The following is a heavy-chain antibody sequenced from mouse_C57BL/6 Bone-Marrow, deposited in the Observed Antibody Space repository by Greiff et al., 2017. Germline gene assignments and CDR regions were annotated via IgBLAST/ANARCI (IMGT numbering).Heavy chain of an antibody. CDR1: GYTFTNYW. J-gene: IGHJ2*01. D-gene: IGHD1-1*01. Sequence: QVQLQQSGAELVRPGTSVKMSCKASGYTFTNYWIGWAKQRPGHGLEWIGDIYPGGGYTNYNEKFKDKATLTADKSSSTAYMQCSSLTSEDSAIYYCAREDYYGSLDYWGQGTTLTVSS. CDR3: AREDYYGSLDY. CDR2: IYPGGGYT. V-gene: IGHV1-63*01.